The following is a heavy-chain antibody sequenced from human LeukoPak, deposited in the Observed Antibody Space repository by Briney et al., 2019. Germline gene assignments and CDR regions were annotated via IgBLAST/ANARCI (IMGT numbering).Heavy chain of an antibody. J-gene: IGHJ4*02. CDR1: EDSLSSNSAA. CDR2: TYYRSKWYN. D-gene: IGHD6-25*01. CDR3: ARGYSSVQDNIFDS. Sequence: SQTLSHTLAISEDSLSSNSAAWNWIRHSPSRGLEWLGRTYYRSKWYNDYAVSVKSRITPNPDTSKNQFSLQLNSVTPEDTAVYYCARGYSSVQDNIFDSWGQGSLVTVSS. V-gene: IGHV6-1*01.